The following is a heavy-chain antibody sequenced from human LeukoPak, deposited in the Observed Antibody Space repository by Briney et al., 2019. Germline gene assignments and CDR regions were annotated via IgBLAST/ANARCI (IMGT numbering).Heavy chain of an antibody. V-gene: IGHV3-23*01. CDR2: MSGSGGST. CDR1: GFTFSTYA. J-gene: IGHJ4*02. D-gene: IGHD4-17*01. Sequence: PGGSLRLSCAASGFTFSTYAMSWVRQASGKGLEWVSIMSGSGGSTHYADSVKGRFTISRDNSKNTLFLEMNSLRAEDTAVYYRATRPSDGDHADVWVLDYLGQGTLATVSS. CDR3: ATRPSDGDHADVWVLDY.